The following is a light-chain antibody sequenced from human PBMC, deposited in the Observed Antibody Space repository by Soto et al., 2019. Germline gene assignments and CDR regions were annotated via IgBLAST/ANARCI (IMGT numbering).Light chain of an antibody. J-gene: IGKJ1*01. V-gene: IGKV1-6*01. CDR1: QGIRND. CDR2: AAS. Sequence: AIQMTQSPSSLSASVGDRVTITFRASQGIRNDLGWYQQKPGKAPNLLIYAASTLQSGVPASFSGSGSGTDFTLTISSLQPEDFATYYCLQDYNYPWTFVQGTKVEIK. CDR3: LQDYNYPWT.